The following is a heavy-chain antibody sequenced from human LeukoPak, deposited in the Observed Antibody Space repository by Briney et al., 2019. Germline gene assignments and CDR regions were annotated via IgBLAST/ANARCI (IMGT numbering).Heavy chain of an antibody. V-gene: IGHV3-30*02. CDR3: AKFPDAVTTTGHLDY. CDR2: IRYDGSNK. J-gene: IGHJ4*02. CDR1: GFTFSSYG. D-gene: IGHD4-17*01. Sequence: GGSLRLSCAASGFTFSSYGMHWVRQAPGKGLEWVAFIRYDGSNKYYADSVKGRFTISRDNSKNTLYLQMNSLRAEDTAVYYCAKFPDAVTTTGHLDYWGQGTLVTVSS.